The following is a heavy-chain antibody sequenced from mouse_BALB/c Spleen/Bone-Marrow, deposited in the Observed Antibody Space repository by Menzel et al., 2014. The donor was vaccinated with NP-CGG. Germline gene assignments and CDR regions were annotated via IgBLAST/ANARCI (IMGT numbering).Heavy chain of an antibody. CDR3: GRRGYGWLGY. CDR1: GYTFTSYW. V-gene: IGHV1S132*01. CDR2: IFPGTVTP. J-gene: IGHJ2*01. Sequence: QVQLQQPGAELVKPGASVKLSCKTSGYTFTSYWIQWVKQRPGQGLGWIGEIFPGTVTPYYNEKFKGKATLTIDTSSSTASMQLRGRGSEGGGGWLCGRRGYGWLGYWGGGTTVTVS. D-gene: IGHD2-10*02.